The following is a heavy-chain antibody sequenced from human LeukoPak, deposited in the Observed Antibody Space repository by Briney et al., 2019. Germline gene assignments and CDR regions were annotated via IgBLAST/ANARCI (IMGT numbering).Heavy chain of an antibody. Sequence: PGGSLRLSCVAPGFTFSNYAMSWVRQAPGKGLEWASHISSSGSTTYYADSVKGRFTISRDNSKNALYLQMNSLRAEDTAVYYCAKKVGGIYAFDIWGQGTMVTVSS. CDR3: AKKVGGIYAFDI. CDR2: ISSSGSTT. D-gene: IGHD1-26*01. CDR1: GFTFSNYA. J-gene: IGHJ3*02. V-gene: IGHV3-23*01.